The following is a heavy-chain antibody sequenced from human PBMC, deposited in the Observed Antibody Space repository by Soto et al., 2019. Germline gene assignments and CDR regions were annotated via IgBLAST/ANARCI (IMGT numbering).Heavy chain of an antibody. CDR3: ARPRITMVRGVINYYGMDV. CDR2: ISSSSTI. CDR1: GFTFSSYS. Sequence: PGGSLRLSCAASGFTFSSYSMNWVRQAPGKGLEWVSYISSSSTIYYADSVKGRFTISRDNAKNSLYLQMNSLRDEDTAVYYCARPRITMVRGVINYYGMDVWGQGTTVTVSS. J-gene: IGHJ6*02. V-gene: IGHV3-48*02. D-gene: IGHD3-10*01.